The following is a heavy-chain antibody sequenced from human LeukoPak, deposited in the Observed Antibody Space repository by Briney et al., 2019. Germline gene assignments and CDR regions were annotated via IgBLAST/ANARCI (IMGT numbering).Heavy chain of an antibody. V-gene: IGHV3-30*18. CDR2: ISYDGSNK. CDR1: GFTFSSYG. J-gene: IGHJ4*02. D-gene: IGHD5-12*01. Sequence: GGSLRLSCAASGFTFSSYGMHWVRQAPGKGLEWVAVISYDGSNKYYADSVKGRFTISGDNSKNTLYLQMNSLRAEDTAVYYCAKADSGYDFFVDYWGQGTLVTVSS. CDR3: AKADSGYDFFVDY.